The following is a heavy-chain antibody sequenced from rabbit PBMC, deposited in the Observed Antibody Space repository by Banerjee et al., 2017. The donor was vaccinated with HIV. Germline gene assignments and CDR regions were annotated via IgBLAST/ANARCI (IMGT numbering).Heavy chain of an antibody. D-gene: IGHD4-1*01. J-gene: IGHJ4*01. CDR1: GFPFSNKA. V-gene: IGHV1S47*01. CDR2: INDGGAIT. CDR3: ARDNGWGGFDL. Sequence: SGFPFSNKAVMCWVRQAPGKGLESIALINDGGAITHYASWVNGRFTISRSTSLNTVTLQMTSLTVADTATYFCARDNGWGGFDLWGPGTLVTVS.